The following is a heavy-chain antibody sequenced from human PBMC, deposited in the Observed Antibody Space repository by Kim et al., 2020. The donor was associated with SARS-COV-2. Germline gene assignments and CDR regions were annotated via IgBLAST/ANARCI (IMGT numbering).Heavy chain of an antibody. D-gene: IGHD2-2*01. Sequence: GGSLRLFCAASGFIFSTYAMHWVRQAPGKGPEYVSAISSNGADTYYADSVKGRFTISRDNSKNTLYLQMGSLRPEDMAVYYCAREGRHCSGTACYLFDYWGQGTLVTVSS. J-gene: IGHJ4*02. CDR3: AREGRHCSGTACYLFDY. CDR1: GFIFSTYA. CDR2: ISSNGADT. V-gene: IGHV3-64*02.